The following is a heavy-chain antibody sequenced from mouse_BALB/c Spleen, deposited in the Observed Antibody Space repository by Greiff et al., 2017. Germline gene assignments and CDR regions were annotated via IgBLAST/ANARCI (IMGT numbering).Heavy chain of an antibody. J-gene: IGHJ2*01. D-gene: IGHD3-1*01. V-gene: IGHV5-6-4*01. CDR1: GFTFSSYT. CDR3: TRDAGLGDY. Sequence: EVQLVESGGGLVKPGGSLKLSCAASGFTFSSYTMSWVRQTPEKRLEWVATISSGGSYTYYPDSVKGRFTISRDNAKNTLYLQMSSLKSEDTAMYYCTRDAGLGDYWGQGTTLTVSS. CDR2: ISSGGSYT.